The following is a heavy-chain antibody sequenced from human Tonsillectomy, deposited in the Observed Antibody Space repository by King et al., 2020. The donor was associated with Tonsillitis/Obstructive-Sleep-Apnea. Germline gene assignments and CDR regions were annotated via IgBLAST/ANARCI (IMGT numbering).Heavy chain of an antibody. J-gene: IGHJ6*02. CDR2: ISYDGSNK. Sequence: QLVQSGGGVVQPGRSLRLSCAASGFTFSSYAMHWVRQAPGKGLEWVAVISYDGSNKYYADSVKGRFTISRDNSKNTLYLQMNSPRAEDTAVYYCASDFSATIDYGMDVWGQGTTVTVSS. CDR3: ASDFSATIDYGMDV. CDR1: GFTFSSYA. V-gene: IGHV3-30*04. D-gene: IGHD5-12*01.